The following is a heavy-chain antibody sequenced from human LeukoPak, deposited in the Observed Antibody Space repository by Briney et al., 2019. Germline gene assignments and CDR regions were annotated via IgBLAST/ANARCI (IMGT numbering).Heavy chain of an antibody. CDR1: GFTFSSYA. J-gene: IGHJ4*02. CDR3: ARAPSGIGLDY. Sequence: GGSLRLSCAASGFTFSSYAMHWVRQAPGKGLEWVAVISYDGSNKYYADSVKGRFTISRDNSKNTLYLQMNSLRAEDTAVYYCARAPSGIGLDYWGQGTLVTVSS. CDR2: ISYDGSNK. V-gene: IGHV3-30-3*01. D-gene: IGHD2-15*01.